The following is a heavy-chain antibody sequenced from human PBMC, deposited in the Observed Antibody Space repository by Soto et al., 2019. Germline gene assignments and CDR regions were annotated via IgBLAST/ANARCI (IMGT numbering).Heavy chain of an antibody. CDR2: IIPIFGTA. Sequence: QVQLVQSGAEVKKPGSSVKVSCKASGGTFSSYAISWVRQAPGQGLEWMGGIIPIFGTANYAQKFQGRVTITRDTSASTAYMELSSLRSEDTAVYYCARDLEQQLVYYYYYYGMDVWGQGTTVTVSS. CDR1: GGTFSSYA. CDR3: ARDLEQQLVYYYYYYGMDV. V-gene: IGHV1-69*06. D-gene: IGHD6-13*01. J-gene: IGHJ6*02.